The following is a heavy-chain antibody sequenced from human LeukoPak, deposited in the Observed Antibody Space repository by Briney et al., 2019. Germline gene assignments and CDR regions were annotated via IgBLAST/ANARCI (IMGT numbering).Heavy chain of an antibody. CDR1: GXTFSSYG. CDR2: IWYDGSNK. Sequence: GGSLRLSCAASGXTFSSYGVHWVRQAPGKGLEWVAVIWYDGSNKYYADSVKGRFTISRDNSKNTLYLQMNSLRAEDTAVYYCAREELDCSSTSCYATPFDYWGQGTLVTVSS. J-gene: IGHJ4*02. V-gene: IGHV3-33*08. CDR3: AREELDCSSTSCYATPFDY. D-gene: IGHD2-2*01.